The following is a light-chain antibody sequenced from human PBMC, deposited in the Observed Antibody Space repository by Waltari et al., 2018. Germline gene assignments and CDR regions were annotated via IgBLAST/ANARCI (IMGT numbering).Light chain of an antibody. CDR3: LQANSFPWT. CDR2: PSS. Sequence: DIQMTQSPSSVSASVGDIVTITCRASLGISRWVAWYQQKPGKAPKLLIFPSSSLRSGVPSRFSGSGSGTDFILTISSLQPEDFATYYCLQANSFPWTFGQGTKVDIK. J-gene: IGKJ1*01. CDR1: LGISRW. V-gene: IGKV1-12*01.